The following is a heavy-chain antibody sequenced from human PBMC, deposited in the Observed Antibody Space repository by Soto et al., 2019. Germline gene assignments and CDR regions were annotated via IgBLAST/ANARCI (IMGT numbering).Heavy chain of an antibody. V-gene: IGHV1-3*01. Sequence: QVQLVQSGAEVKKPGASVKVSCKASGYTFTSYAMHWVRQAPGQRLEWMGWINAGNGNTKYSQKFQGRVTITRDTSASTAYMELSSLRSEDTAVYCCAIGGSLYWYFDLWGRGTLVTVSS. CDR1: GYTFTSYA. CDR3: AIGGSLYWYFDL. D-gene: IGHD1-26*01. CDR2: INAGNGNT. J-gene: IGHJ2*01.